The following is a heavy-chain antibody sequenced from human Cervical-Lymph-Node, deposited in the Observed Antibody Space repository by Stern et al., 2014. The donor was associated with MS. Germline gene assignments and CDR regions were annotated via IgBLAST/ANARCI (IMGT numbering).Heavy chain of an antibody. CDR3: AHRPMETLGRPFDY. CDR2: FYWDDEK. Sequence: QITLKESGPTVXXXXXXLTLTCTFSGFSLTTSGVAXGRIRQPPGKAXXXXXLFYWDDEKRYSPSLRSRLTLTKDTSKNQVVLTMINMDPMDTATYYCAHRPMETLGRPFDYWGQGTLVTVSS. J-gene: IGHJ4*02. D-gene: IGHD1-1*01. CDR1: GFSLTTSGVA. V-gene: IGHV2-5*02.